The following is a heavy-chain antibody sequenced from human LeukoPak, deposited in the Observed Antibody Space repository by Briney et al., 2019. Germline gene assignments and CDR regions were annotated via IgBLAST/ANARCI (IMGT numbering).Heavy chain of an antibody. CDR2: INPSGGST. CDR3: ARVGGYDSSGYCLDY. D-gene: IGHD3-22*01. J-gene: IGHJ4*02. V-gene: IGHV1-46*01. CDR1: GYTFTCYY. Sequence: ASVKVSCKASGYTFTCYYMHWVRQAPGQGLEWMGIINPSGGSTSYAQKFQGRVTMTRDTSTSTVYMELSSLRSEDTAVYYCARVGGYDSSGYCLDYWGQGTLVTVSS.